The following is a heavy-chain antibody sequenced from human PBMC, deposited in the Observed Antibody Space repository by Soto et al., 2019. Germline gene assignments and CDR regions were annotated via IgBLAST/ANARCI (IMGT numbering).Heavy chain of an antibody. J-gene: IGHJ4*01. V-gene: IGHV3-74*01. CDR3: ARAEGSGSFQVGDFDN. Sequence: GSLRLSFAASGFTFSSYWMHWVRQGTGKGLVWVLRINSDGSSTSYADSVKRRFTISRDNAKYTLYLHLNSLRAEDTAVHYCARAEGSGSFQVGDFDNWGQETLVTVST. CDR2: INSDGSST. CDR1: GFTFSSYW. D-gene: IGHD6-19*01.